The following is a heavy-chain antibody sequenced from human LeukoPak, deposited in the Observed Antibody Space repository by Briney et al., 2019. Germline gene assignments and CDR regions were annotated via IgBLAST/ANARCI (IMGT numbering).Heavy chain of an antibody. CDR3: ARHVHPLFDY. V-gene: IGHV4-59*08. J-gene: IGHJ4*02. CDR2: IYYSGST. Sequence: SETLSLTCTVSGGSISSYYWSWIRQPPGKGLEWIGYIYYSGSTNYNPSLKSRVTISVDTSKNQFSLKLSSVTAADTAVYYCARHVHPLFDYWGQGTLVTVSS. CDR1: GGSISSYY.